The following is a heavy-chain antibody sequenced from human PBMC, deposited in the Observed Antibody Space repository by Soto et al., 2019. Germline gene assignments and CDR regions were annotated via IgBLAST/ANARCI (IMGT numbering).Heavy chain of an antibody. CDR3: GRECSSNSCSRNDFGIEV. CDR1: GYSISNGYF. D-gene: IGHD2-2*01. J-gene: IGHJ6*04. V-gene: IGHV4-38-2*02. CDR2: IYHSGTP. Sequence: SETLSLTCAVYGYSISNGYFWCWIRQPPGTGLEWFGNIYHSGTPHSNPSLRSRITISVGTSKNQFSLRLRPVTAADTAVYYCGRECSSNSCSRNDFGIEVWGKGTTVTVSS.